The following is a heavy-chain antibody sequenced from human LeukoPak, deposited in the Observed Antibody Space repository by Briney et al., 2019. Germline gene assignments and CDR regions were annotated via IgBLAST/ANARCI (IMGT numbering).Heavy chain of an antibody. D-gene: IGHD3-22*01. Sequence: AGSLTVSCAASGFTFSSYGMSWVRQAPGKGLEWVSVISGSGGSTYYADSVKGRFTTSRDNSKNTLYLQMNSLRAEDTAVYYCGKGDTSGYYYFEYWGQGTLVTVSS. CDR3: GKGDTSGYYYFEY. V-gene: IGHV3-23*01. CDR1: GFTFSSYG. CDR2: ISGSGGST. J-gene: IGHJ4*02.